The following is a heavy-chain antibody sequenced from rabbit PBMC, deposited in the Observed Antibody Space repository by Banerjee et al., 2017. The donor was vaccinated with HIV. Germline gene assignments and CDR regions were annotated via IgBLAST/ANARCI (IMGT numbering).Heavy chain of an antibody. CDR1: GFSFSSNW. CDR3: ASDAGSYDYIDVYFNL. Sequence: LEESGGGLVKPGGTLTLTCTVSGFSFSSNWICWVRQAPGKGLEWIACIDTSNGDTDYANWPKGRFTISKSSSTTVTLQMTSLTAADTATYFCASDAGSYDYIDVYFNLWGPGTLVTVS. J-gene: IGHJ4*01. D-gene: IGHD8-1*01. V-gene: IGHV1S45*01. CDR2: IDTSNGDT.